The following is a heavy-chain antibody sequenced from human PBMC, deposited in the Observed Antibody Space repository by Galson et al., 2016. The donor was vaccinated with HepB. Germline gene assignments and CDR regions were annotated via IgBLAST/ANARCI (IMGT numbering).Heavy chain of an antibody. Sequence: SLRLSCAASGFTFSAYWMHWVRQAPGQGLVWVSGIKSDGTYTKYLDSVKGRFTISRDNAKNTLHLQMNGLRAEDTAVYYCVRDKGYCSGSGCYDDDVFDLWGQGTMVTVSS. CDR3: VRDKGYCSGSGCYDDDVFDL. V-gene: IGHV3-74*01. CDR1: GFTFSAYW. D-gene: IGHD2-15*01. CDR2: IKSDGTYT. J-gene: IGHJ3*01.